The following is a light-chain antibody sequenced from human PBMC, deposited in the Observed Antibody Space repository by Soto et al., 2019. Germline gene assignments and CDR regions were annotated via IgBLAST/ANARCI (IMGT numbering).Light chain of an antibody. J-gene: IGLJ1*01. CDR1: SSNLGAPYD. CDR2: GNN. CDR3: QSYDSSLSGYV. Sequence: QSALTQPPSVSGAPGQTVIISCSGSSSNLGAPYDVNWFRQLPGTVPRLLIYGNNNRPSGVPDRFSGSKSDTSASLAITGLQAEDEADYYCQSYDSSLSGYVFGTGTKVTVL. V-gene: IGLV1-40*01.